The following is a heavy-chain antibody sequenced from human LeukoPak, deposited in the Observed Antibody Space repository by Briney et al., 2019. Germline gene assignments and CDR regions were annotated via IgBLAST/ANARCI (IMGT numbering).Heavy chain of an antibody. CDR1: GYAFIDYA. Sequence: ASVKVSCKASGYAFIDYAINWVRQAPGQGLEWMGWINTNTGNPTYAQGFTGRFVFSLDTSVSTAYLQISSLKAEDTAVYYCARQQLGYFIDYWGQGTLVTVSS. CDR2: INTNTGNP. V-gene: IGHV7-4-1*02. CDR3: ARQQLGYFIDY. D-gene: IGHD6-13*01. J-gene: IGHJ4*02.